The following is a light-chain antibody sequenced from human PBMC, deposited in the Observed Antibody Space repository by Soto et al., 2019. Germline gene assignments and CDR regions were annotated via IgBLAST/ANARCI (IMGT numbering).Light chain of an antibody. V-gene: IGLV2-14*01. CDR2: EVG. Sequence: QSVLTQPASVSGAPGQSITISCTGTSSDVGAFNYVCWYRQYPGKAPKLMIYEVGNRPSGVSHRFSGSKSGNTASLTISGLQAEDDADYYCCSYASGSIYVFGTGTKLTVL. CDR1: SSDVGAFNY. CDR3: CSYASGSIYV. J-gene: IGLJ1*01.